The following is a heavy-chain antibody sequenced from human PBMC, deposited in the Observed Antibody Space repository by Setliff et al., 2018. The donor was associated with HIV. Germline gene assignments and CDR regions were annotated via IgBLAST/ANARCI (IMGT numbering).Heavy chain of an antibody. V-gene: IGHV4-59*01. CDR1: GGSFNGYY. CDR3: ARALGSRYNWNYRYWYFDL. D-gene: IGHD1-7*01. Sequence: NPSETLSLTCAVYGGSFNGYYWSWIRQPPGKGLEWIGHIYYSGSTNYNPSLKSRVTISVDTSRNQFSLNLSSVTAADTAVYYCARALGSRYNWNYRYWYFDLWGRGTLVTVSS. J-gene: IGHJ2*01. CDR2: IYYSGST.